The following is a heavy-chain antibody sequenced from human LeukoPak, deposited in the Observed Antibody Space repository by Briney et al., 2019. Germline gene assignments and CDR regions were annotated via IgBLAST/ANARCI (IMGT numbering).Heavy chain of an antibody. D-gene: IGHD4-23*01. CDR3: ARGYSSGRWPYNWFDP. CDR1: GYTFTSYG. J-gene: IGHJ5*02. CDR2: INPSGGGT. V-gene: IGHV1-46*01. Sequence: ASVKVSCKASGYTFTSYGISWVRQAPGQGLEWMGIINPSGGGTNYAQKFKGRVTMTMDMSTTTVYMELSSLTSADTAVYYCARGYSSGRWPYNWFDPWGQGTLVTVSS.